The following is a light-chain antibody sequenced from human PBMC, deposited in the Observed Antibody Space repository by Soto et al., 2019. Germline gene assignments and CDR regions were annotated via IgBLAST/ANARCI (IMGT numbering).Light chain of an antibody. CDR3: QQSFTTPWT. Sequence: DIQLTQSPSSLSASIGDRVTITCRGSQTINKYLSWFRLKPGEAPKLLIYDASILHSGAPSRFSGSGSGTDFTLTTTSLQPDDFATYYCQQSFTTPWTFGQGTKVEV. V-gene: IGKV1-39*01. J-gene: IGKJ1*01. CDR2: DAS. CDR1: QTINKY.